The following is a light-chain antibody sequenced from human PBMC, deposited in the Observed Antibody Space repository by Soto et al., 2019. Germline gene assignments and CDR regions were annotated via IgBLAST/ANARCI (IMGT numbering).Light chain of an antibody. V-gene: IGKV3-15*01. CDR2: GAS. J-gene: IGKJ1*01. CDR3: QQYNNWPPRT. CDR1: QSISSS. Sequence: ENVLTQSPGTLSLSPGERATLSCRASQSISSSSLAWYQQEPGQAPRLLIYGASTRATGIPARFSGSGSGTEFTLTISSLQSEDFAVYYCQQYNNWPPRTFGQGTKVDIK.